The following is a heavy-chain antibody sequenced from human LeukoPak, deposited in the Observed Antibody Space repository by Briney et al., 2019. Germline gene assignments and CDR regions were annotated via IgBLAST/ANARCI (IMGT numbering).Heavy chain of an antibody. CDR3: AKDSPWVVTAPYYFDY. CDR2: ISGSGGST. CDR1: GFTFSSSA. V-gene: IGHV3-23*01. J-gene: IGHJ4*02. Sequence: GGSLRLSCAASGFTFSSSAMSWVRQVPGKGLEWVSAISGSGGSTYYADSVKGRFTISRDNSKNTLYLQMNSLRAEDTAVYYCAKDSPWVVTAPYYFDYWGQGTLVTVSS. D-gene: IGHD2-21*02.